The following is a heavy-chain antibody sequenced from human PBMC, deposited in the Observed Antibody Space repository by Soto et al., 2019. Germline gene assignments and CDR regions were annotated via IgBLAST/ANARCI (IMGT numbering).Heavy chain of an antibody. J-gene: IGHJ3*02. CDR3: ARDRITYSSSRGGDAFDI. CDR2: INPNSGGT. D-gene: IGHD6-6*01. CDR1: GYTFTGYY. V-gene: IGHV1-2*04. Sequence: ASVKVSCKASGYTFTGYYMHWVRQAPGQGLEWMGWINPNSGGTNYAQKFQGWVTMTRDTSISTAYMELSRLRSDDTAVYYCARDRITYSSSRGGDAFDIWGQGTMVTVSS.